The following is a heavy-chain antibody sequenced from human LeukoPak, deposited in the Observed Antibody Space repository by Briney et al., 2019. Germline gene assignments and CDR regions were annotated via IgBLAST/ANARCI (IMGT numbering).Heavy chain of an antibody. CDR2: ISSSGSTI. D-gene: IGHD4-17*01. Sequence: GGSLRLSCAASGFTFSSYEMNWVRQAPGKGLEWVSYISSSGSTIYYADSVKGRFTISRDNAKNSLYLQMNSLRAEDMALYYCAKSPYGDYANYYFDYWGQGTLVTVSS. CDR1: GFTFSSYE. V-gene: IGHV3-48*03. J-gene: IGHJ4*02. CDR3: AKSPYGDYANYYFDY.